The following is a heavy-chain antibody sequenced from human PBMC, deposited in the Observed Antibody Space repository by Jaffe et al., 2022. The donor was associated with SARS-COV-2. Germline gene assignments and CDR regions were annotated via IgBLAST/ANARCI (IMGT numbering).Heavy chain of an antibody. D-gene: IGHD3-9*01. CDR2: INPSGGST. CDR3: ASGGLHDIFLF. V-gene: IGHV1-46*04. Sequence: QVQLVQSGAEVKKPGASVKVSCKASGYTFTIYYVHWVRQAPGQGLEWMGIINPSGGSTNYAQKLQGRVTMTRDTSTSTVYMELNSLRSEDTAVYYCASGGLHDIFLFGGQGTLVTVSS. J-gene: IGHJ4*02. CDR1: GYTFTIYY.